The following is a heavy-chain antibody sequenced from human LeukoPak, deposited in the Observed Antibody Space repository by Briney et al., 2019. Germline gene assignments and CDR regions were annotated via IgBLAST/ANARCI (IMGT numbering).Heavy chain of an antibody. J-gene: IGHJ6*04. CDR3: ATDLEGSGSSGRYYYYGMDV. Sequence: GASVKVSCKVSGYTLTELSMHWVRQAPGKGLEWVGGFDPEDGETIYAQKFQGRVTMTEDTSTDTAYMELSSLRSEDTAVYYCATDLEGSGSSGRYYYYGMDVWGKGTTVTVSS. CDR2: FDPEDGET. D-gene: IGHD3-10*01. CDR1: GYTLTELS. V-gene: IGHV1-24*01.